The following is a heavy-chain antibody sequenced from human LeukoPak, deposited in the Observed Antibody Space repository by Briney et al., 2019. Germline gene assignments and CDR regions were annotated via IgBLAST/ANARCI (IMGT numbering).Heavy chain of an antibody. CDR2: IYHSGSA. J-gene: IGHJ3*02. CDR3: ARDRNSGYDYGAFDI. D-gene: IGHD5-12*01. V-gene: IGHV4-30-2*05. CDR1: GGSISSGGYS. Sequence: PSQTLSLTCAVSGGSISSGGYSWSWIRQPPGKGLEWIGYIYHSGSAYHNPSLKSRVTISVDTSKNQFSLKLSSVTAADTAVYYCARDRNSGYDYGAFDIWGQGTMVTVSS.